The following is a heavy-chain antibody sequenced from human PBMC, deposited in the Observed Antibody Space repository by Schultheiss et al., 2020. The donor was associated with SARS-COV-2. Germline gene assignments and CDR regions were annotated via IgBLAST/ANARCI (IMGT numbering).Heavy chain of an antibody. Sequence: SETLSLTCTVSGGSISSSSYYWGWIRQPPGKGLEWIGSIYYSGSTYYNPSLKSRVTLSVDTSKNQFFLKLSSVTAADTAVYYCARVSDYETMHTALDWGQGTLVTVSS. CDR2: IYYSGST. D-gene: IGHD3-16*01. V-gene: IGHV4-39*07. CDR1: GGSISSSSYY. J-gene: IGHJ4*02. CDR3: ARVSDYETMHTALD.